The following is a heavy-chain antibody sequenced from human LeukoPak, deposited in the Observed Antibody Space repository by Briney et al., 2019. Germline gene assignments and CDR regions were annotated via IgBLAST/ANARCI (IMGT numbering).Heavy chain of an antibody. CDR1: GYTFTSYA. V-gene: IGHV7-4-1*02. J-gene: IGHJ6*02. D-gene: IGHD3-3*01. Sequence: ASVKVSCKASGYTFTSYAMNWVRQAPGQGLEWMGWINTNTGNPTYAQGFTGWFVFSLDTSVSTAYLQISSLKAEDTAVYYCARDLSHSYYDFWSGSKSYYYYGMDVWGQGTTVTVSS. CDR2: INTNTGNP. CDR3: ARDLSHSYYDFWSGSKSYYYYGMDV.